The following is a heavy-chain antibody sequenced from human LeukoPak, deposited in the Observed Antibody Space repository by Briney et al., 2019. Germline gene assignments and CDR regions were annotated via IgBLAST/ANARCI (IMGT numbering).Heavy chain of an antibody. CDR1: GFTFSSYW. V-gene: IGHV3-21*01. Sequence: GGSLRLSCAASGFTFSSYWMSWVRQAPGKGLEWVSSISSSSSYIYYADSVKGRFTISRDNAKNSLYLQMNSLRAEDTAVYYCARDGTGELWFGELSIDYWGQGTLVTVSS. CDR3: ARDGTGELWFGELSIDY. D-gene: IGHD3-10*01. J-gene: IGHJ4*02. CDR2: ISSSSSYI.